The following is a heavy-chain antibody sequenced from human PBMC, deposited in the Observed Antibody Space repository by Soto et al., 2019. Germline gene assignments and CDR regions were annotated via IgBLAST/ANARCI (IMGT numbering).Heavy chain of an antibody. CDR2: ISSSSSYT. CDR3: ARDLTLHSGYDFSCAGY. CDR1: GFTFSDYY. Sequence: GGSLRLSCAASGFTFSDYYMSWIRQAPGKGLEWVSYISSSSSYTNYADSVKGRFTISRDNAKNSLYLQMNSLRAEDTAVYYCARDLTLHSGYDFSCAGYWGQGTLVTVSS. D-gene: IGHD5-12*01. J-gene: IGHJ4*02. V-gene: IGHV3-11*06.